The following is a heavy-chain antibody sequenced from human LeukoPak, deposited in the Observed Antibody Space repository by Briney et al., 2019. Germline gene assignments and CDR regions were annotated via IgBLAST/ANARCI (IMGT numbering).Heavy chain of an antibody. Sequence: NPGGSLRLSCAASGFTFSSYSMNWVRQAPGKGLEWVSSISSSSSYIYYADSVKGRFTISRDNAKNSLYLQMNSLRAEDTAVYYCATSGLYYYDSSGYYFDYWGQGTLVTVSS. CDR3: ATSGLYYYDSSGYYFDY. CDR1: GFTFSSYS. V-gene: IGHV3-21*01. D-gene: IGHD3-22*01. J-gene: IGHJ4*02. CDR2: ISSSSSYI.